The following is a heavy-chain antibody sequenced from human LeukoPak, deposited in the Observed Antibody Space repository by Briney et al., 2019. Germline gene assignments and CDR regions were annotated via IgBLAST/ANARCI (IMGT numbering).Heavy chain of an antibody. CDR1: GGSISSYY. J-gene: IGHJ4*02. D-gene: IGHD3-22*01. V-gene: IGHV4-59*01. CDR3: ASQYYYDSSGYRFDY. CDR2: IYYSGST. Sequence: PSETLSLTCTVSGGSISSYYWSWIRQPPGKGLEWIGYIYYSGSTNYNPSLKSRVTISVDTSKNQFSLKLSSVTAADTAVYYCASQYYYDSSGYRFDYWGQGTLVTVSS.